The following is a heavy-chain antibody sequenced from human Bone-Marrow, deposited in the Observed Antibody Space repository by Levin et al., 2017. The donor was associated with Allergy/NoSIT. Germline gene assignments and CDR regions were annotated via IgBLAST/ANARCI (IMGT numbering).Heavy chain of an antibody. CDR3: AKLGGISSFYYYYGMDV. V-gene: IGHV3-9*01. CDR1: GFSFEDYA. CDR2: ISWNSDNI. D-gene: IGHD6-6*01. Sequence: PTGGSLRLSCAASGFSFEDYAMHWVRQAPGRGLEWVSGISWNSDNIDYADSVKGRFTISRDNAKNSLHLQMNSLRVEDTAFYYCAKLGGISSFYYYYGMDVWGQGTTVTVSS. J-gene: IGHJ6*02.